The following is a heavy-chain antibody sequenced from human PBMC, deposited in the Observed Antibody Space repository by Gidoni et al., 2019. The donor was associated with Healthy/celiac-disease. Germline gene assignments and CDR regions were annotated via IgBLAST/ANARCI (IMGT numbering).Heavy chain of an antibody. Sequence: QVQLVQSGAEVKKPGASVKVSCKASGYTFTSYYMHWVRQAPGQGPEWMGIINPSGGSTSYAQKFQGRVTMTRDTSTSTVYMELSSLRSEDTAVYYCARERAAAGTWTPRYYYGMDVWGQGTTVTVSS. CDR2: INPSGGST. CDR3: ARERAAAGTWTPRYYYGMDV. J-gene: IGHJ6*02. CDR1: GYTFTSYY. D-gene: IGHD6-13*01. V-gene: IGHV1-46*03.